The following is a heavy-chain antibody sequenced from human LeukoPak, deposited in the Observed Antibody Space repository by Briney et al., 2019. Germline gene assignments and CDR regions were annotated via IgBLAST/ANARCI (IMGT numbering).Heavy chain of an antibody. CDR1: GVTFSNYS. D-gene: IGHD3-22*01. CDR2: ISSSSSTM. CDR3: AKDGGDYYDSSGYSDFDY. Sequence: GGSLRLSCAASGVTFSNYSMNWVRQAPGKGLEWVSYISSSSSTMYYPDSVRGRFTISRDNAKNSLYLQMNSLRAEDTAVYYCAKDGGDYYDSSGYSDFDYWGQGTLVTVSS. J-gene: IGHJ4*02. V-gene: IGHV3-48*04.